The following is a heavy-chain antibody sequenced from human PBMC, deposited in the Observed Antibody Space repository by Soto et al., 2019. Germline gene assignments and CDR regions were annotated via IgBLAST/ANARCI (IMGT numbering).Heavy chain of an antibody. CDR2: INPSGGST. V-gene: IGHV1-46*01. D-gene: IGHD3-22*01. CDR3: ARDHLVGYYYDSSGYFSFEY. Sequence: ASVKVSCKASGYTFTSYYMHWVRQAPGQGLEWMGIINPSGGSTSYAQKFQGRVTMTRDTSTSTVYMELSSLRSEDTAVYYCARDHLVGYYYDSSGYFSFEYWGQGTLVTVSS. CDR1: GYTFTSYY. J-gene: IGHJ4*02.